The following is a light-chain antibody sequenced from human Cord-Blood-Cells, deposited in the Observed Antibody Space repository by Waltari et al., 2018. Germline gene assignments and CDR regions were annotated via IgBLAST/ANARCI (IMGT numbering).Light chain of an antibody. Sequence: DIVMTQSPDSLAVSLGERATINCKTSQSVLYSSNNKNYLAWYQQKPGQPPKLLIYWASTRESGVPDRFSGSGSGTDCTLPISSLQAEDVAVYYCQKYYSTPYTFGQGTKLEIK. V-gene: IGKV4-1*01. CDR2: WAS. J-gene: IGKJ2*01. CDR3: QKYYSTPYT. CDR1: QSVLYSSNNKNY.